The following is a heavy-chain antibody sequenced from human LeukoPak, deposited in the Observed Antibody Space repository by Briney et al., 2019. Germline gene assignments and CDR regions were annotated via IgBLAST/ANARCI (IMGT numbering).Heavy chain of an antibody. V-gene: IGHV3-23*01. CDR1: GFTFSSSA. CDR2: ISGSGTGT. CDR3: AKEGGTGTRFDY. J-gene: IGHJ4*02. D-gene: IGHD1-7*01. Sequence: PGGSLRLSCAASGFTFSSSAMSWVRQAPGKGLYWVSAISGSGTGTYYADSVKGRFTLSRDNSKNTLYLQMNSLRAEDTAVYYCAKEGGTGTRFDYWGQGTLVTVSS.